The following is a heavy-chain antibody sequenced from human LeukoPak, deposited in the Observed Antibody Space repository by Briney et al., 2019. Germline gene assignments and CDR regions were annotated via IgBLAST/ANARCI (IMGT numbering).Heavy chain of an antibody. CDR2: IRSKAYGGTT. CDR3: TRSSGHDAFDI. J-gene: IGHJ3*02. CDR1: GFTFGDYA. Sequence: GGSLRLSCTASGFTFGDYAMSWFRQAPGEGLEWVGFIRSKAYGGTTEYAASVKGRFTISRDDSKSIAYLQMNGLKTEDTAVYYCTRSSGHDAFDIWGQGTMVTVSS. V-gene: IGHV3-49*03. D-gene: IGHD3-22*01.